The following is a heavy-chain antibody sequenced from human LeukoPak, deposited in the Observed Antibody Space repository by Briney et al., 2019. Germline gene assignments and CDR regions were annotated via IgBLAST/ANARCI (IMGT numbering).Heavy chain of an antibody. V-gene: IGHV3-7*02. J-gene: IGHJ4*02. CDR3: ARGWLLRGAFDF. Sequence: PGGSLRLSCAAAGFIFRNNWMTWVRQAPGKGLEWVANIKHDSSEKYSVDSVKGRFTISRDNAKNSLYLQMNSLRAEDTAVYYCARGWLLRGAFDFWGQGTLATVSS. D-gene: IGHD6-19*01. CDR1: GFIFRNNW. CDR2: IKHDSSEK.